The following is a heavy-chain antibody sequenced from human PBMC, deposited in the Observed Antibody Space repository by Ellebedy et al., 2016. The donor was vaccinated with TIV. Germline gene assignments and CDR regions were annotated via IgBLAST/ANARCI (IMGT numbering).Heavy chain of an antibody. CDR3: ARFYYDGKDKLRFDP. J-gene: IGHJ5*02. CDR2: IYPGDSDT. CDR1: GYSFTSYW. Sequence: PGGSLRLSCKASGYSFTSYWIRWVRPLPGKGLEWMGFIYPGDSDTRYNPSFQGHITISADESISTAYLQWSSLKASDTAMHYCARFYYDGKDKLRFDPWGQGTLVIVSS. V-gene: IGHV5-51*01. D-gene: IGHD3-22*01.